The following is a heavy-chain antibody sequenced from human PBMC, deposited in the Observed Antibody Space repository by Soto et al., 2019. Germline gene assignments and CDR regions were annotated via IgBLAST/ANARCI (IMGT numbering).Heavy chain of an antibody. CDR2: ISTYSGDT. CDR1: GYTFFTYD. Sequence: ASVKVSCKASGYTFFTYDISWVRQAPGQGLEWMGWISTYSGDTKYAQKFQGRVTMTTDTSTTTAYLELRSLRSDDTAVYFCARHRHPRGTVGATSPLDPWGQGTQVTVSS. V-gene: IGHV1-18*01. CDR3: ARHRHPRGTVGATSPLDP. J-gene: IGHJ5*02. D-gene: IGHD1-26*01.